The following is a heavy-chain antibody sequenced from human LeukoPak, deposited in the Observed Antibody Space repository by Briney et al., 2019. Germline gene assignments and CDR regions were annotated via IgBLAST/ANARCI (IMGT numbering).Heavy chain of an antibody. CDR3: AKDHGGVISYYFDY. Sequence: GSLRLSCAASGFTFSSYAMSWVRQAPGTGLEWVSAISGSGGSTYYADSVKGRFTISRDNSKNTLYLQMNSLRAEDTAVYYCAKDHGGVISYYFDYWGQGTLVTVSS. J-gene: IGHJ4*02. V-gene: IGHV3-23*01. CDR1: GFTFSSYA. CDR2: ISGSGGST. D-gene: IGHD3-3*01.